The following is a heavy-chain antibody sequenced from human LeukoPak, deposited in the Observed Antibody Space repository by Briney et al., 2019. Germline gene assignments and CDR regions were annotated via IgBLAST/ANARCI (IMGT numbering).Heavy chain of an antibody. V-gene: IGHV1-18*01. Sequence: ASVKVSCKASGYTFYNYGISWVRQAPGQGLEWMGWISGYNGNTKYLQNLQGRVTVTTDTSTSTAYMELRSLRSDDTAVYYCARDGVSASSFLDYWGQGTLVTVSS. J-gene: IGHJ4*02. CDR1: GYTFYNYG. CDR3: ARDGVSASSFLDY. D-gene: IGHD3-3*01. CDR2: ISGYNGNT.